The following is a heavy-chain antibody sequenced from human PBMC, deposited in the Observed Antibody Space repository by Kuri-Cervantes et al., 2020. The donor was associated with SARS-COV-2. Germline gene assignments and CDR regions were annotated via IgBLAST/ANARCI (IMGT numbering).Heavy chain of an antibody. Sequence: GSLRLSCAVSGYSISSGHYWDWIRQPPGKGLEWIGSIYYSGTTYYNPSLKSRVTISVDTSKNQFSLNLISVTAADTGVYYCASFGARFLFDYWGQGTLVTVSS. D-gene: IGHD3-3*01. J-gene: IGHJ4*02. V-gene: IGHV4-38-2*01. CDR2: IYYSGTT. CDR3: ASFGARFLFDY. CDR1: GYSISSGHY.